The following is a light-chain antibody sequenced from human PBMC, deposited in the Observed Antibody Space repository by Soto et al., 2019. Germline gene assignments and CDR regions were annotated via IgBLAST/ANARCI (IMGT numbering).Light chain of an antibody. CDR2: DAF. CDR3: QQRNRWPPVT. Sequence: PGARATLSSSAGRSVSNSLAWYQHKPGQAPRLLLYDAFNRATGVPTRFSGSGSGTDFTLTISSLEPEDFAVYYCQQRNRWPPVTFGGGTKVDIK. CDR1: RSVSNS. J-gene: IGKJ4*01. V-gene: IGKV3-11*01.